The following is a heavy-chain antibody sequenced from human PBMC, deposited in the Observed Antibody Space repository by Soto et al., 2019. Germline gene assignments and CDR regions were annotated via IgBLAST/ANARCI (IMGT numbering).Heavy chain of an antibody. CDR1: GFTFSSYA. CDR3: AKHPQRGFSYGYYFDY. D-gene: IGHD5-18*01. J-gene: IGHJ4*02. CDR2: ISGSGGST. Sequence: GGSLRLSCAASGFTFSSYAMSWVRQAPGKGLEWVSAISGSGGSTYYADSVKGRFTISRDNSKNTLYLQMNSLRAEDTAVYYCAKHPQRGFSYGYYFDYWGQGTLVTVSS. V-gene: IGHV3-23*01.